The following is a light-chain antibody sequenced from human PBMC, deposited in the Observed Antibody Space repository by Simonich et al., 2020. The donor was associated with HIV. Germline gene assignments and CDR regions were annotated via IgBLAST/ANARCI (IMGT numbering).Light chain of an antibody. Sequence: QSALTQPASVSGSPGQSITISCTGTSSYVGGYNFVSWYQHHPGKAPKLMIYDVSERPSGVSNSFSGSKSGNTASLTISGLQAEDEADYYCSSYTSFSTWVFGGGTKLTVL. V-gene: IGLV2-14*03. CDR3: SSYTSFSTWV. J-gene: IGLJ3*02. CDR2: DVS. CDR1: SSYVGGYNF.